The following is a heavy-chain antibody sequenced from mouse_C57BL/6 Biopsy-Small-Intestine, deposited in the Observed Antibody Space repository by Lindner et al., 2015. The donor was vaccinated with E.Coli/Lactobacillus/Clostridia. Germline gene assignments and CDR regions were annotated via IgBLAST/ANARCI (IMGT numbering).Heavy chain of an antibody. CDR2: INPGSDDT. Sequence: VQLQESGAELVRPGTSVKVSCKASGYAFTNYLIEWIKQRPGQGPEWIGVINPGSDDTNYNEKFKDKAILTSDKSSTTAYMQLSSLTSEDSAVYYCARDDYLFFAYWGQGTLVTVSA. D-gene: IGHD2-4*01. CDR1: GYAFTNYL. J-gene: IGHJ3*01. CDR3: ARDDYLFFAY. V-gene: IGHV1-54*01.